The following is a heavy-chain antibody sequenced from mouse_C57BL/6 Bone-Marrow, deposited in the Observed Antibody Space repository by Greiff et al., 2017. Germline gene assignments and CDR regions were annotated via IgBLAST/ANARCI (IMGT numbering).Heavy chain of an antibody. D-gene: IGHD1-1*01. Sequence: QVQLQQPGAELVMPGASVKLSCKASGYTFTSYWMHWVRQRPGQGLEWIGEIDPSDSYTNYTKKFKGKSTLSVDNTSSTPYMQLSSLTSEDSAVYYCARSGYYGSSYIDRGQGTTLTVSS. V-gene: IGHV1-69*01. CDR1: GYTFTSYW. CDR2: IDPSDSYT. CDR3: ARSGYYGSSYID. J-gene: IGHJ2*01.